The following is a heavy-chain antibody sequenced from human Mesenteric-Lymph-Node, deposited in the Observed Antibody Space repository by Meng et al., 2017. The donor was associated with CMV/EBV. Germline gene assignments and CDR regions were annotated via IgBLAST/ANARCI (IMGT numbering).Heavy chain of an antibody. CDR2: ISSSSRYI. J-gene: IGHJ4*02. CDR3: ARLSYYGSGRSGY. CDR1: GFTFSSYS. Sequence: AASGFTFSSYSMNWVRQAPGKGLEWVSSISSSSRYIYYADSVKGRFTISRDNAKNSLYLQMNSLRAEDTAVYYCARLSYYGSGRSGYWGQGTLVTVSS. V-gene: IGHV3-21*01. D-gene: IGHD3-10*01.